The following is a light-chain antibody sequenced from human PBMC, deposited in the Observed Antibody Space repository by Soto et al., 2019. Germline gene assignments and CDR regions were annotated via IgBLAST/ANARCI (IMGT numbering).Light chain of an antibody. Sequence: EIVLTQSPATLSLSPGERATLSCRASQSVRNFLAWYQQIPGQAPRLLIYDISNRATGIPARFSGGGSGTDFTLTLSSLEPEDFAIYYCQQYNNWPRTFGQGTKVDIK. CDR2: DIS. V-gene: IGKV3-11*01. CDR3: QQYNNWPRT. CDR1: QSVRNF. J-gene: IGKJ2*01.